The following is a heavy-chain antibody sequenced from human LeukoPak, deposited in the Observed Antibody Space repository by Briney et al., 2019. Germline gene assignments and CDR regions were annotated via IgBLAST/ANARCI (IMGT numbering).Heavy chain of an antibody. Sequence: SVKVSCKASGGTFSSYAISWVRQAPGQGLEWMGGIIPIFGTANYAQKFQGRVTITTDESTSTAYMELSSLRSEDTAVYYCASCGGDCYRSFNYYYYMDVWGKGTTVTVSS. CDR1: GGTFSSYA. J-gene: IGHJ6*03. CDR2: IIPIFGTA. V-gene: IGHV1-69*05. CDR3: ASCGGDCYRSFNYYYYMDV. D-gene: IGHD2-21*01.